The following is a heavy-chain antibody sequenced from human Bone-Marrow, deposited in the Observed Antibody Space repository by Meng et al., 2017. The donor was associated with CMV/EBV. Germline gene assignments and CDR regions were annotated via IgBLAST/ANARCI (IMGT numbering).Heavy chain of an antibody. J-gene: IGHJ6*02. D-gene: IGHD2-2*01. CDR3: AKDDIVVVPAVSYYYYYGMDV. V-gene: IGHV3-30*02. Sequence: GGSLRLSCAASGFTFSSYGMHWVRQAPGKGLEWVAFIRYDGSNKYYADSVKGRFTISRDNSKNTLYLQMNSLRAEDTAVYYCAKDDIVVVPAVSYYYYYGMDVWGQGTTVTVSS. CDR2: IRYDGSNK. CDR1: GFTFSSYG.